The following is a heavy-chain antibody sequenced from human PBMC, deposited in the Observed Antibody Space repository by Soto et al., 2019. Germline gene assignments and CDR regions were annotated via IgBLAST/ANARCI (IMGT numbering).Heavy chain of an antibody. J-gene: IGHJ4*02. CDR1: GFTFGDWW. D-gene: IGHD3-10*01. CDR3: ARDVSGKLGHDS. CDR2: TKQDGIDK. Sequence: DVQLVESGGGLFQPGGSLRLSCAASGFTFGDWWMHWVRRAPGKGLEWVANTKQDGIDKNYVGSVRGRFTISRDNAKNSLYLQMNSLRVEDTAVYYCARDVSGKLGHDSWGQGTLVTVSS. V-gene: IGHV3-7*01.